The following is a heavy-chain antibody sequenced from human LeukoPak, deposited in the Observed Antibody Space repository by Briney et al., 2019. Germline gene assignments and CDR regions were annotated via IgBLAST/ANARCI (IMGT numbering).Heavy chain of an antibody. D-gene: IGHD6-13*01. CDR3: AKDQASHSSSWYGDWFDP. CDR1: GFTFSNCN. V-gene: IGHV3-48*04. CDR2: ITTSSSTI. J-gene: IGHJ5*02. Sequence: PGGSLRLSCAASGFTFSNCNMNWVRQAPGKGLEWVSYITTSSSTIYYANSVKGRFTISRDNAKNSLYLQMNSLRVEDTAVYYCAKDQASHSSSWYGDWFDPWGQGTLVTVSS.